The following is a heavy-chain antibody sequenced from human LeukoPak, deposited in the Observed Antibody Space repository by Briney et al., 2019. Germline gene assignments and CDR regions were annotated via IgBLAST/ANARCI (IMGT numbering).Heavy chain of an antibody. D-gene: IGHD3-10*01. CDR2: INPSGGAT. CDR3: ARDRIYGSGSYYPYYYGMDV. J-gene: IGHJ6*02. CDR1: GYTFNTYY. Sequence: ASVKVSCKASGYTFNTYYMHWVRQARGQGLQWMGVINPSGGATDYAQNFQGRVTMTRDTSTSTVYMELRSLRSDDTAVYYCARDRIYGSGSYYPYYYGMDVWGQGTPVTVSS. V-gene: IGHV1-46*02.